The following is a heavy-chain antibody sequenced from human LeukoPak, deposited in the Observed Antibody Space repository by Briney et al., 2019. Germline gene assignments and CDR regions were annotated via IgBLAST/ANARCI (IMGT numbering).Heavy chain of an antibody. D-gene: IGHD5-12*01. J-gene: IGHJ4*02. CDR3: ARGPRIVATPKLDY. Sequence: GGSLRLSCAASGITFSSYAMNWVRQAPGKGLEWVSTIGGSGDNTYYAASVKGRFTISRDNSKNTLYLQMRSLRVEDTAVYYCARGPRIVATPKLDYWGQGNLVTVSS. V-gene: IGHV3-23*01. CDR1: GITFSSYA. CDR2: IGGSGDNT.